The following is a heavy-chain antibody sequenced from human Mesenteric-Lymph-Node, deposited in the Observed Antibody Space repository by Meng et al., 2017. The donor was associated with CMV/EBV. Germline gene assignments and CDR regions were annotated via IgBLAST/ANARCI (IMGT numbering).Heavy chain of an antibody. CDR1: GFTFSSYW. D-gene: IGHD5-18*01. V-gene: IGHV3-7*01. Sequence: GGSLRLSCAASGFTFSSYWMSWVRQAPGKGLEWVANIKPDGSETYSVDSVKGRFTISRDNAQNSLYLQMDSLRPEDTAMYYCARAEVVQPWSPPYKYYYGFDVWGQGTTVTVSS. CDR3: ARAEVVQPWSPPYKYYYGFDV. J-gene: IGHJ6*02. CDR2: IKPDGSET.